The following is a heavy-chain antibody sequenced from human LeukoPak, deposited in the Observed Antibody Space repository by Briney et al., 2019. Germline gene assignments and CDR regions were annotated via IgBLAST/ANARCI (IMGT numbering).Heavy chain of an antibody. D-gene: IGHD3-22*01. CDR2: IYSGGST. CDR1: GFTVSSNY. CDR3: AREVYYYDSSGYYLNWFDP. Sequence: PGGSLRLSCAASGFTVSSNYMSWVRQAPGKGLEWGSGIYSGGSTYYADSVKGRFTISSDNSKNTPYLQLNSLRAEHTAEYYCAREVYYYDSSGYYLNWFDPWGQGTLVTVSS. V-gene: IGHV3-53*01. J-gene: IGHJ5*02.